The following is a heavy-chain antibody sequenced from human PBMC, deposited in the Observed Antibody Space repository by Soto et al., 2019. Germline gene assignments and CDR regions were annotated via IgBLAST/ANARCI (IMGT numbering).Heavy chain of an antibody. D-gene: IGHD3-10*01. CDR3: VRDRYSSSGWFDP. Sequence: LSQTPSLTCAISGDSVSSYSAAWNWIRQSPSGGLEWLGRTYYRSRFFSDYAESVKSRIIINPDTSKNQFSLQLKSVTPEDTAVYYCVRDRYSSSGWFDPWGQGTPVTVSS. V-gene: IGHV6-1*01. CDR1: GDSVSSYSAA. J-gene: IGHJ5*02. CDR2: TYYRSRFFS.